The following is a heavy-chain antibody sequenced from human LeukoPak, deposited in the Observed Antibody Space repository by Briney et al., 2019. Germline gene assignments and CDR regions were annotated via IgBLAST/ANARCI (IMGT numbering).Heavy chain of an antibody. V-gene: IGHV3-23*01. CDR2: ISGSGGST. Sequence: GGSLRLSCAASVFTFSSYAMSLVRQAPGKGLEWVSAISGSGGSTYYADSVKGRFTISRDNSKNTLYLQMNSLRAEDTAVYYCAKVRDDYGGNLDYWGQGTLVTVSS. CDR3: AKVRDDYGGNLDY. D-gene: IGHD4-23*01. J-gene: IGHJ4*02. CDR1: VFTFSSYA.